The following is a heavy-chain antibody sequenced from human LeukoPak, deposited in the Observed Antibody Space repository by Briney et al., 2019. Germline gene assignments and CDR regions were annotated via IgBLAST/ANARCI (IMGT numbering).Heavy chain of an antibody. CDR1: GYTFTGYY. V-gene: IGHV1-2*02. Sequence: ASVKVSCKASGYTFTGYYMHWARQAPGQGLEWMGWINPNSGGINYAQKFQGRVTMTRDTSISAAYMELSRLRSDDTAIYCCARVQLWAYFDYWGQGTLVTVSS. CDR3: ARVQLWAYFDY. CDR2: INPNSGGI. J-gene: IGHJ4*02. D-gene: IGHD5-18*01.